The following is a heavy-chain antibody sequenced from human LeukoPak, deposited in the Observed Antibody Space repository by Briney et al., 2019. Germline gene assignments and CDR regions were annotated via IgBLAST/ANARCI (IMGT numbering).Heavy chain of an antibody. D-gene: IGHD5-18*01. J-gene: IGHJ4*02. V-gene: IGHV1-46*01. CDR3: VVDTAMANYFDY. Sequence: ASVKVSCKASGYTFTSYYMHWVRQAPGQGLEGMGIINPSGGSTSYAQKFQGRVTMTRDTSTSTVYMELSSLRSEDTAVYYCVVDTAMANYFDYWGQGTLVTVSS. CDR1: GYTFTSYY. CDR2: INPSGGST.